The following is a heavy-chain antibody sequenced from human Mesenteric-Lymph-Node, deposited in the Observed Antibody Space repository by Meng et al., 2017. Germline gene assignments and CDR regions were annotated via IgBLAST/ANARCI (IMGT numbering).Heavy chain of an antibody. CDR1: GFTLADHG. D-gene: IGHD1-26*01. V-gene: IGHV3-20*04. J-gene: IGHJ6*02. CDR2: INWNGGST. CDR3: ARDQSSFGSYFYYGMDV. Sequence: GGSLRLSCAASGFTLADHGMSWVRQVPGKGLEWVSGINWNGGSTGYADSVKGRFTISRDNAKNSLFLQMNSLRAEDTALYYCARDQSSFGSYFYYGMDVWGQGITVTVSS.